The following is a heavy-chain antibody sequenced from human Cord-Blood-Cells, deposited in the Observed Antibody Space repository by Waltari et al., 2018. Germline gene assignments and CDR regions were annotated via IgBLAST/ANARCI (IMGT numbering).Heavy chain of an antibody. CDR3: ATVSYSSSFDY. J-gene: IGHJ4*02. V-gene: IGHV1-24*01. Sequence: QVQPVQSGAEVNKPGASVKVYCKVSGYTPSELSMHWERQAPGKGLEWMGGFDPEDGETIYAQKFQGRVTMTEDTSTDTAYMELSSLRSEDTAVYYCATVSYSSSFDYWGQGTLVTVSS. D-gene: IGHD6-6*01. CDR1: GYTPSELS. CDR2: FDPEDGET.